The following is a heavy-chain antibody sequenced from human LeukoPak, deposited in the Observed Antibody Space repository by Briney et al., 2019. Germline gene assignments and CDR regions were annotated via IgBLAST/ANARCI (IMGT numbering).Heavy chain of an antibody. D-gene: IGHD3-10*01. CDR3: ARDSSVYYGSGSYYNPHDYFFYGMDV. Sequence: PSETLSLTCTVSGGSISSYYWSWIRQPPGKGLEWIWRIYTSGRTKYNPSLESRVTMSVDTSKNPFSLKLSSVTAADTAVYYCARDSSVYYGSGSYYNPHDYFFYGMDVWGQGTTVTVSS. J-gene: IGHJ6*02. V-gene: IGHV4-4*07. CDR2: IYTSGRT. CDR1: GGSISSYY.